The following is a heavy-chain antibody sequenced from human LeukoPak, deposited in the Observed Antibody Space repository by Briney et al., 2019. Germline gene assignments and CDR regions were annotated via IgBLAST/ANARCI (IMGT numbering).Heavy chain of an antibody. Sequence: SVKVSCKASGGTFSSYAISWVRQAPGQGLEWMGGIIPIFGTANYAQKFQGRVTITADESTSTAYMELSSLRSEDTAVYYCARDVLGITMIVVVKAPGYWGQGTLVTVSS. CDR1: GGTFSSYA. J-gene: IGHJ4*02. CDR2: IIPIFGTA. D-gene: IGHD3-22*01. V-gene: IGHV1-69*01. CDR3: ARDVLGITMIVVVKAPGY.